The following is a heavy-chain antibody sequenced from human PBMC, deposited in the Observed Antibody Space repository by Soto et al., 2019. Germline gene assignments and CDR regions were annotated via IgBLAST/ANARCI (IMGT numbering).Heavy chain of an antibody. V-gene: IGHV3-11*01. D-gene: IGHD5-12*01. CDR1: GFTFSDYY. J-gene: IGHJ4*02. CDR3: ARWAGWTTWDGGYNYYFDY. Sequence: GGSLRLSCAASGFTFSDYYMSWIRQAPGKGLEWVSYISSSGSTIYYADSVKGRFTTSRDNAKNSLYLQMNSLRAEDSAVYYCARWAGWTTWDGGYNYYFDYWGQGTLVTVSS. CDR2: ISSSGSTI.